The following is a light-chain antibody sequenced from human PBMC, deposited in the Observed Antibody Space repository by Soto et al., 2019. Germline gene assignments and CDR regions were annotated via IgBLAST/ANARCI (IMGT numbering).Light chain of an antibody. CDR2: KAS. J-gene: IGKJ1*01. CDR3: QQYNSYSRT. CDR1: QSINTW. Sequence: DIQMTQSPSTLSASVGDRVTITCRASQSINTWLAWYQQKPGKAPKLLIYKASSLESGVPSRFSGSGSGTEFTLTISSLQPDDCATYYCQQYNSYSRTFGQGTKVDIK. V-gene: IGKV1-5*03.